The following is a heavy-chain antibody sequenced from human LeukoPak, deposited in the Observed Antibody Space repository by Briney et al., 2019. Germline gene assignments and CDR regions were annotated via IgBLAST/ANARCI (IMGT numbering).Heavy chain of an antibody. CDR3: TTGEGFNYYDSSGYWRD. CDR2: IKSKTDGGTT. J-gene: IGHJ4*02. Sequence: PGGSLRLSCAASGFXFSNAWISWVRQAPGKGREWLGRIKSKTDGGTTDYAAPVKGRFTISRDDSKNTLYLQMNSLKTEDTAVYYCTTGEGFNYYDSSGYWRDWGQGTLVTVSS. V-gene: IGHV3-15*01. CDR1: GFXFSNAW. D-gene: IGHD3-22*01.